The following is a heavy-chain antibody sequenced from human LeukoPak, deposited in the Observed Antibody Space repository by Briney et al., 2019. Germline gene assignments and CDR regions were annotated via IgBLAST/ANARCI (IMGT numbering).Heavy chain of an antibody. D-gene: IGHD6-13*01. CDR3: ARDNIPVAGTGLSWFDP. J-gene: IGHJ5*02. V-gene: IGHV4-4*07. Sequence: SETLSLTCAVYGGSFSGYYWSWIRQPAGKGLEWIGRIYTSGSTNYNPSLKSRVTLSVDRSKNQFSLKMTSVTAADTAVYYCARDNIPVAGTGLSWFDPWGQGTLVTVSS. CDR1: GGSFSGYY. CDR2: IYTSGST.